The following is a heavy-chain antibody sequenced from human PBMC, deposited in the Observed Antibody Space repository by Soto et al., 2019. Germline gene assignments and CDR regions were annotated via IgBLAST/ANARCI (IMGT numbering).Heavy chain of an antibody. CDR3: AKEGGGDSGGWGGSFDY. J-gene: IGHJ4*02. Sequence: EVQLLESGGGLVQPGGSLRLSCAASGFTFSSYAMSWVRQAPGKGLEWVSAISGSGGSTYYADSVKGRFTISRDNSKNTLYLQMNGLRAEDTAVYYCAKEGGGDSGGWGGSFDYWGQGTLVTVSS. CDR1: GFTFSSYA. D-gene: IGHD6-19*01. V-gene: IGHV3-23*01. CDR2: ISGSGGST.